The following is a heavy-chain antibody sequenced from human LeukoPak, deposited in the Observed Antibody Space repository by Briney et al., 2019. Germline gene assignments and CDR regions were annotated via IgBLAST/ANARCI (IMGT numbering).Heavy chain of an antibody. V-gene: IGHV1-69*01. D-gene: IGHD3-9*01. CDR1: GGTFSSYA. CDR3: ARAPYYDILTGRRRGYYFDY. Sequence: ASVKVSCKASGGTFSSYAISWVRQAPGQGLEWMGGIIPIFGTANYAQKFQGGVTITADESTSTTYMELSSLRSEDTAVYYCARAPYYDILTGRRRGYYFDYWGQGTLVTVSS. J-gene: IGHJ4*02. CDR2: IIPIFGTA.